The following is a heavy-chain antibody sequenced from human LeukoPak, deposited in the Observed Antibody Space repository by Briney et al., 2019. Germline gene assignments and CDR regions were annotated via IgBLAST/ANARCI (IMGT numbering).Heavy chain of an antibody. CDR1: GGSISGYY. D-gene: IGHD6-13*01. Sequence: PSETLSLTCTVSGGSISGYYWSWIRQPPGKGLEWIGYLYYSGNTNYNPSLKSRVSISVDTSKNQFSLKLSSVTAADTAVFYCARRYSNSWWSFDYWGQGTLVTVSS. CDR2: LYYSGNT. CDR3: ARRYSNSWWSFDY. V-gene: IGHV4-59*01. J-gene: IGHJ4*02.